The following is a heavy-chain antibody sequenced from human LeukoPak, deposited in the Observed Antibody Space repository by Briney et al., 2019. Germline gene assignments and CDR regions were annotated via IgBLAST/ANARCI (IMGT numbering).Heavy chain of an antibody. Sequence: SETLSLTCTVSGGSISSSSYYWGWIRQPPGKGLEWIGSIYYSGSTYYNPSLKSRVTISVDTSKNQFSLKLYSVTAADTAVYYCARDQLVVAATDAFDIWGQGTMVTVSS. J-gene: IGHJ3*02. D-gene: IGHD2-15*01. CDR3: ARDQLVVAATDAFDI. CDR1: GGSISSSSYY. CDR2: IYYSGST. V-gene: IGHV4-39*07.